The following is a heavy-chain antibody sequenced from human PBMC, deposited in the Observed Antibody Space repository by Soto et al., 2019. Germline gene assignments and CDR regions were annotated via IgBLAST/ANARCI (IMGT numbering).Heavy chain of an antibody. D-gene: IGHD2-8*01. Sequence: VQLLESGGGLVQPGGSLRLSCAASGFTFSSYAMSWVRQAPGKGLEWVSAISGSGGSTYYADSVKGRFTISRDNSKNTLYLQMNSLRAEDTAVYYCAAPGVLMVYAIGGGGLDYWGQGTLVTVSS. V-gene: IGHV3-23*01. CDR2: ISGSGGST. J-gene: IGHJ4*02. CDR3: AAPGVLMVYAIGGGGLDY. CDR1: GFTFSSYA.